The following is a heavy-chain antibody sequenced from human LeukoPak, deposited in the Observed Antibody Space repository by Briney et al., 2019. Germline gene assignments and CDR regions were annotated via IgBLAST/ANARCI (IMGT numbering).Heavy chain of an antibody. CDR1: GFTFDDYA. CDR3: AKDLNWDSSGLYFDY. J-gene: IGHJ4*02. Sequence: GGSLRLPCAASGFTFDDYAMHWVRQAPGKGLEWVSGISWNSGSIGYADSVKGRFTISRDNAKNSLYLQMNSLRAEDTALYYCAKDLNWDSSGLYFDYWGQGTLVTVSS. D-gene: IGHD6-19*01. V-gene: IGHV3-9*01. CDR2: ISWNSGSI.